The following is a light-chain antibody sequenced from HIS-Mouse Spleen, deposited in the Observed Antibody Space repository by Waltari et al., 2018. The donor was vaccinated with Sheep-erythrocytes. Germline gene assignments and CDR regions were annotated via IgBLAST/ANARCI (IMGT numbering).Light chain of an antibody. CDR2: GAS. J-gene: IGKJ1*01. V-gene: IGKV3-20*01. CDR1: QSVSSSY. CDR3: QQYGSSPWP. Sequence: EIVLTQSPGTLSLSPGERATLSCRASQSVSSSYLAWYQQQPGQAPRLLSYGASSGATGIPDRFSGSGSGTDVTLTISRLEPEDFAVYYCQQYGSSPWPFGQGTKVQIK.